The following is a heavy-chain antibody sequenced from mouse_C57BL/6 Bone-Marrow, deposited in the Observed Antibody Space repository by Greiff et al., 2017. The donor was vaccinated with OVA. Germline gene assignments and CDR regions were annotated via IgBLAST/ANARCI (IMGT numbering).Heavy chain of an antibody. J-gene: IGHJ3*01. CDR3: ARETYYSNYAWFAY. CDR1: GFTFSSYA. D-gene: IGHD2-5*01. CDR2: ISDGGSYT. V-gene: IGHV5-4*01. Sequence: EVQLVESGGGLVKPGGSLKLSCAASGFTFSSYAMSWVRQTPEKRLEWVATISDGGSYTYYPDNVKGRFTISRDNAKNNLYLQMSHLKSEDTAMYYCARETYYSNYAWFAYWGQGTLVTVSA.